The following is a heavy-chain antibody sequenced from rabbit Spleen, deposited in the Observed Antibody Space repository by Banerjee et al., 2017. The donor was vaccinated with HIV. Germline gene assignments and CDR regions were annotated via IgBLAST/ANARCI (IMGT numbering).Heavy chain of an antibody. V-gene: IGHV1S45*01. CDR1: GVSFSYSSY. CDR2: IDIGSSGFT. Sequence: QEQLVESGGGLVQPEGSLTLTCTASGVSFSYSSYMCWVRQAPGKGLEWIACIDIGSSGFTYFASWAKGRFTISKTSSTTVTLQMTSLTAADTATYFCARDSASSFSSYGMDLWGQGTLVTVS. D-gene: IGHD8-1*01. J-gene: IGHJ6*01. CDR3: ARDSASSFSSYGMDL.